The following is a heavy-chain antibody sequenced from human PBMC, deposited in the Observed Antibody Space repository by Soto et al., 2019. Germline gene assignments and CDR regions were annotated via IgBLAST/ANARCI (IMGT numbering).Heavy chain of an antibody. Sequence: QVQLVESGGGLVKPGGSLRLSCAASGFTFSDYYMSWIRQAPGKGLEWVSYISSSSSYTNYADSVKGRFNISRDNAKNSLYLQMNSLRAEDTAVYYCARVVVTARYWYFDLWGRGTLVTVSS. CDR3: ARVVVTARYWYFDL. CDR2: ISSSSSYT. V-gene: IGHV3-11*06. CDR1: GFTFSDYY. D-gene: IGHD2-21*02. J-gene: IGHJ2*01.